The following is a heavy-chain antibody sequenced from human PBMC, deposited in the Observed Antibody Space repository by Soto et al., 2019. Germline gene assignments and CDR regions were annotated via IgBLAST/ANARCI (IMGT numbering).Heavy chain of an antibody. CDR3: ARAEDYYDSSGYYSWFDP. J-gene: IGHJ5*02. V-gene: IGHV4-34*01. Sequence: SETLSLTCAVCGGSFSGYYWSWIRQPPGKGLEWIGEINHSGSTNYNPSLKSRVTISVDTSKNQFSLKLSSVTAADTAVYYCARAEDYYDSSGYYSWFDPWGQGTLVTVS. CDR2: INHSGST. CDR1: GGSFSGYY. D-gene: IGHD3-22*01.